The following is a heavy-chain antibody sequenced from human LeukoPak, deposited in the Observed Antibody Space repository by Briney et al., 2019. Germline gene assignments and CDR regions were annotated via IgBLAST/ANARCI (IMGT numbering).Heavy chain of an antibody. V-gene: IGHV3-30*03. CDR2: ISYDGSNK. CDR1: GFTFSSYG. J-gene: IGHJ4*02. CDR3: VRTPHS. Sequence: GGSLRLSCAASGFTFSSYGMHWVRQAPGKGLEWVAVISYDGSNKYYADSVKGRFTISRDNSKDTLYLQMNSLRPEDTAIYYCVRTPHSWGQGTLVTVSS. D-gene: IGHD2-15*01.